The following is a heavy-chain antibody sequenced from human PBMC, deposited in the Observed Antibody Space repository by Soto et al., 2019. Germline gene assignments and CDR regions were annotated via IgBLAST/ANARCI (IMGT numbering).Heavy chain of an antibody. J-gene: IGHJ5*02. CDR3: VREGRHHSGNSGPWFAT. Sequence: SVKVSCTTSGGVFSTFVITWVRQAPGQGLEWMGQIVPIFGSVKYAQKFQGRVTLTADKGTRTAFMELSGLRFEDTAVYYCVREGRHHSGNSGPWFATWGQGPLVTVCS. D-gene: IGHD3-22*01. CDR1: GGVFSTFV. V-gene: IGHV1-69*06. CDR2: IVPIFGSV.